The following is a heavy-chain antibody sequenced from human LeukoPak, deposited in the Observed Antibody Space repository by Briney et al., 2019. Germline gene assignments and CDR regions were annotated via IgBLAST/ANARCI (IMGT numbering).Heavy chain of an antibody. Sequence: PGGSLRLSCAASGFTFSSYAMTWVRQAPGKGLEWVSAISGSGGSTYYADSVKGRFTISRDNSKNTLYLQMNSLRAEDTAVYYCAKGLAAAAGLDTDFDYWGQGTLVTVSS. V-gene: IGHV3-23*01. CDR2: ISGSGGST. D-gene: IGHD6-13*01. CDR1: GFTFSSYA. CDR3: AKGLAAAAGLDTDFDY. J-gene: IGHJ4*02.